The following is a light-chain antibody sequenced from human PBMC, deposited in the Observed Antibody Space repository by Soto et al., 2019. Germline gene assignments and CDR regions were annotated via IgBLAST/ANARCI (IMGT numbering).Light chain of an antibody. CDR1: QSVSSY. CDR3: QQRSHSTT. V-gene: IGKV3-11*01. CDR2: DAS. Sequence: EIVLTQSPATLSLSPGERATLSCRASQSVSSYLAWYQQKPGQAPRLLIYDASNRATGIPARFSGSGSGTDFTLTIISLEPEDFAVYYCQQRSHSTTFGQGTRL. J-gene: IGKJ5*01.